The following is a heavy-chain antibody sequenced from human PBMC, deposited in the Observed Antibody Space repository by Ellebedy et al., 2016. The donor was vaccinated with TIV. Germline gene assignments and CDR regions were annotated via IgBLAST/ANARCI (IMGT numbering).Heavy chain of an antibody. CDR3: ARHDSSGYDAFDI. CDR2: IIPIFGTA. J-gene: IGHJ3*02. D-gene: IGHD3-22*01. CDR1: GGTFSTFSSYA. Sequence: SVKVSCKASGGTFSTFSSYAISWVRHAPGQGLEWMGGIIPIFGTANYAQKFQGRVTITADESTSTVYMELSSLRSEDTAVYYCARHDSSGYDAFDIWGQGTMVTVSS. V-gene: IGHV1-69*13.